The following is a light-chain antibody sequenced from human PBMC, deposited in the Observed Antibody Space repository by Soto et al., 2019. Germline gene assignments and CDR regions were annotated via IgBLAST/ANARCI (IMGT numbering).Light chain of an antibody. CDR3: QQYHNTPIT. Sequence: ESVLTQSPGTLSLSPGEGATLSCRASQSINRFLAWYQQRRGQAPRLLIHGASNRAAGIPDRFSGSGSGTDFTLTINRLEPEDFAVYYCQQYHNTPITFGQGTRLEIK. CDR1: QSINRF. J-gene: IGKJ5*01. CDR2: GAS. V-gene: IGKV3-20*01.